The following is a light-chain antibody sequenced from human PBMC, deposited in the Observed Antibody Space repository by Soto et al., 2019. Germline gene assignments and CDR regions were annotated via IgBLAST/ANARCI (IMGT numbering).Light chain of an antibody. CDR1: DSISSY. J-gene: IGKJ1*01. Sequence: DIQMTQSPSSLSASVGDSVTITCRASDSISSYLNWFQQKPGKAPKLLIYAASRLQSGVPSRFSGSGHWTDFTLRITSLQLEDFASYYCQQSYNGRTFGQGTKVEIK. CDR2: AAS. V-gene: IGKV1-39*01. CDR3: QQSYNGRT.